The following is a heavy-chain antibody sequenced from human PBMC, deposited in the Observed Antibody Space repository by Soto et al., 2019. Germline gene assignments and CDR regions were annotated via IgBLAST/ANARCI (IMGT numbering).Heavy chain of an antibody. CDR3: ARANYDFWSGQYYYYYYGMDV. D-gene: IGHD3-3*01. V-gene: IGHV5-51*01. J-gene: IGHJ6*02. CDR1: GYSFTSYW. Sequence: PVESLKISCKGSGYSFTSYWIGWVRQMPGKGLEWMGIIYPGDSDTRYSPPFQGQVTISADKSISTAYLQWSSLKASDTAMYYCARANYDFWSGQYYYYYYGMDVWGQGTTVTVSS. CDR2: IYPGDSDT.